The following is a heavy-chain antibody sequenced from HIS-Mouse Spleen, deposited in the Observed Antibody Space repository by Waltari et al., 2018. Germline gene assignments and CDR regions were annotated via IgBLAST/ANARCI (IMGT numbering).Heavy chain of an antibody. V-gene: IGHV3-64*01. CDR1: GFTFSSYA. Sequence: EVQLVESGGGLVQPGGSLRLSCAASGFTFSSYAMRWVRQAPGKGLEYVSAISSNGGSTYYANSVKGRFTISRDNSKNTLYLQMGSLRAEDMAVYYCAIEPQYSGSYYDYWGQGTLVTVSS. J-gene: IGHJ4*02. D-gene: IGHD1-26*01. CDR2: ISSNGGST. CDR3: AIEPQYSGSYYDY.